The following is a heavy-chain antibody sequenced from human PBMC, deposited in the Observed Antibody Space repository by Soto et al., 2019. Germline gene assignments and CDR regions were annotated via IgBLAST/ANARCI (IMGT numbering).Heavy chain of an antibody. D-gene: IGHD4-17*01. Sequence: QVQLVESGGGVVQPGRSLRLSCAASGFTFRTYGMHWVHQAPGKGLEWVAVISYDGSNKYYGDSVKGRFTISRDNSKNTLYLQMNSLRAEDTAVYYCAKDNGDYGLDYWGQGTLVTVSS. CDR1: GFTFRTYG. V-gene: IGHV3-30*18. CDR3: AKDNGDYGLDY. J-gene: IGHJ4*02. CDR2: ISYDGSNK.